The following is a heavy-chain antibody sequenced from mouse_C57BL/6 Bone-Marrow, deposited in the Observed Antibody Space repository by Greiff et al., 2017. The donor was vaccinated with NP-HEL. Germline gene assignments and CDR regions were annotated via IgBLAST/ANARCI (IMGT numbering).Heavy chain of an antibody. J-gene: IGHJ3*01. D-gene: IGHD2-1*01. V-gene: IGHV5-12*01. CDR2: ISNGGGST. CDR1: GFTFSDYY. CDR3: ASYGNYAWFAY. Sequence: EVKLMESGGGLVQPGGSLKLSCAASGFTFSDYYMNWVRQTPEKRLEWVAYISNGGGSTYYPDTVKGRFTISRDNAKNTLYLQMSRLKSEDTAMYYCASYGNYAWFAYWGQGTLVTVSA.